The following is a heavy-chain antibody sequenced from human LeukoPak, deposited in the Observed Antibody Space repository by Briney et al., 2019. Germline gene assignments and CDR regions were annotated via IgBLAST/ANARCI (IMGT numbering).Heavy chain of an antibody. Sequence: SETLSLTCTVSGGSISNYYWSWIRQPPGKGLEWIGYIYYSGSTSYNPSLKSRVTISVDTSKNQFSLKLSSVTAADTAVYYCARVPYSSSWYQFDYWGQGTLVTVSS. CDR3: ARVPYSSSWYQFDY. CDR2: IYYSGST. CDR1: GGSISNYY. V-gene: IGHV4-59*08. J-gene: IGHJ4*02. D-gene: IGHD6-13*01.